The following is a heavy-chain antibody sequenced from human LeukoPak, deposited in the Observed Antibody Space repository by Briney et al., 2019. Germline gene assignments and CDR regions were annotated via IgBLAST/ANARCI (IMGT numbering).Heavy chain of an antibody. CDR1: GGPISSGSYY. V-gene: IGHV4-61*01. J-gene: IGHJ6*02. CDR2: IYYSGST. CDR3: ATAAAGTGDYYYGMDV. Sequence: SETLSLTCTVSGGPISSGSYYWSWIRQPPGKGLEWIGYIYYSGSTNYNPSLKSRVTISVDTSKNQFSLKLSSVTAADTAVYYCATAAAGTGDYYYGMDVWGQGTTVTFSS. D-gene: IGHD6-13*01.